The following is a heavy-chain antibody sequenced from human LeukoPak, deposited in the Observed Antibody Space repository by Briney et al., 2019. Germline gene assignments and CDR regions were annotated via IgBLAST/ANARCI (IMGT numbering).Heavy chain of an antibody. Sequence: SETLSLTCTVSGGSISSYYWSWIRQPPGKGLEWIGYIYYSGSTNYNPSLKSRVTISVDTSKNQFSLKLSSVTAADTAVYYCARGGRGLIVAPNWFDPWGQGTLVTVSS. D-gene: IGHD3-22*01. V-gene: IGHV4-59*12. CDR1: GGSISSYY. CDR2: IYYSGST. CDR3: ARGGRGLIVAPNWFDP. J-gene: IGHJ5*02.